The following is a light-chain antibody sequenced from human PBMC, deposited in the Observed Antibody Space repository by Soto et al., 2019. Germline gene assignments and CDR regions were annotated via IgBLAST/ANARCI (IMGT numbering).Light chain of an antibody. Sequence: EIGMTQSPATLSVSPGERATLSCRASQSVDSKLAWYQQKPGQGPRLLIYGASSRATGIPARFSGSGSATEFTLNISSLQSEDFAVYYCQHYSTWLWTFGQGTKVDIK. CDR1: QSVDSK. J-gene: IGKJ1*01. V-gene: IGKV3-15*01. CDR3: QHYSTWLWT. CDR2: GAS.